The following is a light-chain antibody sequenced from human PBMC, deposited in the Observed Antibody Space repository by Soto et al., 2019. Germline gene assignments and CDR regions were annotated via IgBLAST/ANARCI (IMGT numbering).Light chain of an antibody. Sequence: EIVLTQTPLFLPVTPGEPASISCRSSQSLLDTDDGSTYLDWYLQKPGQSPQLLIYALSSRASGVPDRFSASGSGTEFTLRISRVETEDVGVYYCMQHTDFPITFGQGTRLEIK. J-gene: IGKJ5*01. CDR1: QSLLDTDDGSTY. V-gene: IGKV2-40*01. CDR3: MQHTDFPIT. CDR2: ALS.